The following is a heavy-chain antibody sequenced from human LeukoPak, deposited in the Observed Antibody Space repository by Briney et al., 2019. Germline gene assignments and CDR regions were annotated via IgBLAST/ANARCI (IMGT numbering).Heavy chain of an antibody. CDR2: IIPIFGTA. V-gene: IGHV1-69*13. D-gene: IGHD5-18*01. CDR3: ARDRGYSYAKKSSEYYYMDV. J-gene: IGHJ6*03. CDR1: GYTFTSYG. Sequence: SVKVSCKASGYTFTSYGISWVRQAPGQGLEWMGGIIPIFGTANYAQKLQGRVTITADESTSTVYMELSSLRSEDTAVYYCARDRGYSYAKKSSEYYYMDVWGKGTTVTISS.